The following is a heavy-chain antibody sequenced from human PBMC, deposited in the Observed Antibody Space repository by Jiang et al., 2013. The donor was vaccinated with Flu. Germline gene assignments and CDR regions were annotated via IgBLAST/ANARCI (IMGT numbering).Heavy chain of an antibody. V-gene: IGHV5-51*01. CDR1: GYTFTNYW. CDR2: IYPDDSKS. D-gene: IGHD1-26*01. CDR3: ARYGGPTLAANWFDF. Sequence: GAEVKKPGESLKISCKGSGYTFTNYWIGWVRQMPGKGLEWMGIIYPDDSKSRYSPSFQGQVTISADKSISTAYLQWSSLKASDTAMYYCARYGGPTLAANWFDFWGQGTLVTVSS. J-gene: IGHJ5*01.